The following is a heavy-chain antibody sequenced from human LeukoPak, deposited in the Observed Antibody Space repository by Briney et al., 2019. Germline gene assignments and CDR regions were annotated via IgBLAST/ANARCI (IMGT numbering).Heavy chain of an antibody. J-gene: IGHJ4*02. D-gene: IGHD4-17*01. Sequence: SETLSLTCAVYGGSFSGYYWSWIRQPPGKGLEWIGEINHSGSTNYNPSLKSRVTISVDTSKNQFSLKLSSVTAADTAVYYCARDRSYGDYGDYWGQGTLVTVSS. CDR2: INHSGST. CDR1: GGSFSGYY. CDR3: ARDRSYGDYGDY. V-gene: IGHV4-34*01.